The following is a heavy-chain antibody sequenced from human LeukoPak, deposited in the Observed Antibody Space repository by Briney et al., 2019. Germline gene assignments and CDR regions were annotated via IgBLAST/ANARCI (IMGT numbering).Heavy chain of an antibody. CDR3: ARRETDEYSGYYFDY. CDR2: INHSGST. V-gene: IGHV4-34*01. CDR1: GGSFSGHY. J-gene: IGHJ4*02. D-gene: IGHD6-6*01. Sequence: SETLSLTCAVYGGSFSGHYWSWIRQPPGKGLEWIGEINHSGSTNYNPSLKSRVTISVDTSKNQFSLKLSSVTAADTAVYYCARRETDEYSGYYFDYWGQGTLVTVSS.